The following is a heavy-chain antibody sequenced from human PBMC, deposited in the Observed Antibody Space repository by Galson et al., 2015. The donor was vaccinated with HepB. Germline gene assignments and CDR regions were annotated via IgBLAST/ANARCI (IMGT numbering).Heavy chain of an antibody. CDR3: ARDVDRITIFGVVIRWFDP. J-gene: IGHJ5*02. D-gene: IGHD3-3*01. V-gene: IGHV3-11*06. Sequence: SLRLSCAASGFTFSDCYMSWIRQAPGKGLEWVSYISSSSSYTNYADSVKGRFTISRDNAKNSLYLQVNSLRAEDTAVYYCARDVDRITIFGVVIRWFDPWGQGTLVTVSS. CDR2: ISSSSSYT. CDR1: GFTFSDCY.